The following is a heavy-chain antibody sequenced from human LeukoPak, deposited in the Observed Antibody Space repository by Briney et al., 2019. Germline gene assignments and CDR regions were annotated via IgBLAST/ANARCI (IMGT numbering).Heavy chain of an antibody. V-gene: IGHV3-30*18. CDR3: AKPMVRGVIIDLGY. J-gene: IGHJ4*02. CDR2: ISYDGSNK. Sequence: GRSLRLSWAASGFTFSSYGMHWVRQAPGKGLEWVAVISYDGSNKYYADSVKGRFTISRDNSKNTLYLQMNSLRAEDTAVYYCAKPMVRGVIIDLGYWGQGTLVTVSS. CDR1: GFTFSSYG. D-gene: IGHD3-10*01.